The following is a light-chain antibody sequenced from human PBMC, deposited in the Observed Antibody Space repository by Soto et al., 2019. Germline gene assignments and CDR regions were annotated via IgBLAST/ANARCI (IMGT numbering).Light chain of an antibody. Sequence: AIRMTQSPSSFSASTGDRVTITCRASQGISSYLAWYQQKPGKAPKLLIYAASTLQSGVPSRFSGSGSGTAFTLTLSCLQSEDFATYYCQQDYSYPPTFGQGTKLEIK. CDR3: QQDYSYPPT. V-gene: IGKV1-8*01. J-gene: IGKJ2*01. CDR1: QGISSY. CDR2: AAS.